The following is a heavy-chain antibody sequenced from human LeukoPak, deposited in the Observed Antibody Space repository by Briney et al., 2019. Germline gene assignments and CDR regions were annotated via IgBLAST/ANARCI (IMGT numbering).Heavy chain of an antibody. Sequence: SETLSLTCIVSGGSISSSTYYWGWIRQPPGKGLEWIGSIYYSGSTYYNPSLKSRVTISVDTSKNQFSLKLSSVTAADTAVYYCARGSVLRLFNYWGQGTLVTVSS. CDR3: ARGSVLRLFNY. CDR1: GGSISSSTYY. CDR2: IYYSGST. J-gene: IGHJ4*02. V-gene: IGHV4-39*01. D-gene: IGHD3-3*01.